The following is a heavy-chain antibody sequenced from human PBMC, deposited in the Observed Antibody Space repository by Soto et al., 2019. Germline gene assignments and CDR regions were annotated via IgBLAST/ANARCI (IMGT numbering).Heavy chain of an antibody. CDR3: ARLEGLATSSYYFDF. CDR1: DDSINSDKYY. V-gene: IGHV4-39*01. CDR2: IYYRGNA. J-gene: IGHJ4*02. D-gene: IGHD6-6*01. Sequence: QLQLQESGPGLVKPSETLSLTCSVSDDSINSDKYYWGWIRQPPGKGLEWIGSIYYRGNAYYNPSMQTRVTISLDKSKSQFSLKLNSVTAAYSAVYFCARLEGLATSSYYFDFWGPGALVTVSS.